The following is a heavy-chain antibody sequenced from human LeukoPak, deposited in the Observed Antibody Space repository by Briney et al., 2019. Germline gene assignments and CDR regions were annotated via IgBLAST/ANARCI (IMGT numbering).Heavy chain of an antibody. CDR1: GGSFSGYY. V-gene: IGHV4-34*01. D-gene: IGHD6-13*01. CDR3: ARAGIAALDYFDY. Sequence: SETLSLTCAVYGGSFSGYYWSWIRQPPGKGLEWIGEINHSGSTNYNPSLKSRVTISVDTSKNQFSLKLSSVTAADTAVYYCARAGIAALDYFDYWGQGTLVTVSS. CDR2: INHSGST. J-gene: IGHJ4*02.